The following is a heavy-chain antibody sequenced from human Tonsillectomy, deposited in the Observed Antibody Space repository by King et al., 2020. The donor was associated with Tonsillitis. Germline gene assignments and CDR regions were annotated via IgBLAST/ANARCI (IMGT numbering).Heavy chain of an antibody. CDR3: ARRLAMAGTLPDY. D-gene: IGHD6-19*01. CDR2: MNPNSGKT. CDR1: GYTFSSYD. J-gene: IGHJ4*02. V-gene: IGHV1-8*01. Sequence: VQLVESGAEVKKPGASVRVSCKASGYTFSSYDINWVRQATGQGLEWMGWMNPNSGKTGYAQKFQGRVTMTRDTSITTAYMGLSNLRSEDTAVYFCARRLAMAGTLPDYWGQGTLVTVSS.